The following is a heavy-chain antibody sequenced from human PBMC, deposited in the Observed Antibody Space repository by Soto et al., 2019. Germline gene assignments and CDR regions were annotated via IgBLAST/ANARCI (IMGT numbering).Heavy chain of an antibody. CDR2: IVVGSGNT. CDR3: ASQYFYDSSGYYYLFDY. D-gene: IGHD3-22*01. Sequence: ASVKVSCKASGFTFTSSAVQWVRQARGQRLEWIGWIVVGSGNTNYAQKFQERVTITTDMSTSTAYMELSSLRSEDTAVYYCASQYFYDSSGYYYLFDYWGQGTLVTVSS. V-gene: IGHV1-58*01. CDR1: GFTFTSSA. J-gene: IGHJ4*02.